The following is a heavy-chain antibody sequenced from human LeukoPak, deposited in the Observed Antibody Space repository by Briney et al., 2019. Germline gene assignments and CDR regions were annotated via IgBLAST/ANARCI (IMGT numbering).Heavy chain of an antibody. V-gene: IGHV4-39*01. D-gene: IGHD5-18*01. CDR2: IYYSGST. CDR3: ARRSGGYSYGSAFDY. J-gene: IGHJ4*02. Sequence: PSETLSLTCTVSGGSISSSSYYWGWIRQPPGKGLEWIGSIYYSGSTYYNPSLKSRVTISVDTSKNQFSLKLSSVTAADTAVYYCARRSGGYSYGSAFDYWGQGTLVTVSS. CDR1: GGSISSSSYY.